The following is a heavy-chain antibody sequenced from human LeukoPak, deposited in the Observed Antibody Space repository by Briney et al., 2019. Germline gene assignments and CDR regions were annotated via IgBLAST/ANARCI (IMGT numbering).Heavy chain of an antibody. J-gene: IGHJ4*02. D-gene: IGHD5-12*01. V-gene: IGHV3-7*01. CDR2: IKQDGSEK. CDR3: ARDYGYAGFDY. Sequence: GGSLPLSCAGSGFAFSCFWMSWVRQAPGKGREWVANIKQDGSEKYYVESVRGRFTVSRDNAKNSLYLQMNSLRAEDRAVYYCARDYGYAGFDYWGQGTLVTVSS. CDR1: GFAFSCFW.